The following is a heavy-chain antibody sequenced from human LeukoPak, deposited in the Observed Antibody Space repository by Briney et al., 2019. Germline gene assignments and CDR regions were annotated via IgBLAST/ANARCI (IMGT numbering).Heavy chain of an antibody. CDR1: GGSFSGYY. J-gene: IGHJ4*02. Sequence: PSETLSLTCAVYGGSFSGYYWSWIRQPPGKGLEWIGEINHSGSTNYNPSLKSRVTISVDTSKNQFSLKLSSVTAADTAVYYCARGGLLRYFDWSDYWGQGTLVTVSS. V-gene: IGHV4-34*01. D-gene: IGHD3-9*01. CDR2: INHSGST. CDR3: ARGGLLRYFDWSDY.